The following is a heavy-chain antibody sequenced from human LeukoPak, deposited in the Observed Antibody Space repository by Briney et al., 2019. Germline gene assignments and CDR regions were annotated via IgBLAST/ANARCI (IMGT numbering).Heavy chain of an antibody. D-gene: IGHD2-2*01. J-gene: IGHJ4*02. V-gene: IGHV3-21*01. CDR1: GFTFSSYS. Sequence: GGSLRLSCAASGFTFSSYSMNWVRQAPGKGLEWVSSISSSSSYIYYADSVKGRFTISRDNAKNSLYLQMDSLRAEDTAVYYRARGGRGSYCSSTSCYGKIFDYWGQGTLVTVSS. CDR3: ARGGRGSYCSSTSCYGKIFDY. CDR2: ISSSSSYI.